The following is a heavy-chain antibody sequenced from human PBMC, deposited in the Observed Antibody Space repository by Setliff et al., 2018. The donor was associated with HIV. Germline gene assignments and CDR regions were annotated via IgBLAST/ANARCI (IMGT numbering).Heavy chain of an antibody. CDR1: GGSISSGDYY. Sequence: SETLSLTCTVSGGSISSGDYYWSWIRQHPGKGLEWIGYIYYSGSTYYNPSLKSRLTISIHTSKNQFSLNLSSVTAADTAVYYCARTYYYDKSGEGYMDVWGKGTTVTVSS. J-gene: IGHJ6*03. CDR3: ARTYYYDKSGEGYMDV. D-gene: IGHD3-22*01. CDR2: IYYSGST. V-gene: IGHV4-31*03.